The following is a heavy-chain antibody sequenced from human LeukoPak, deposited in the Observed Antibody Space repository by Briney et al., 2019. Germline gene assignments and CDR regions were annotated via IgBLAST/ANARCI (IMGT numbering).Heavy chain of an antibody. J-gene: IGHJ1*01. CDR3: AWGRHDYVWGSYQRLKGYFQH. CDR1: GGTFSSYA. D-gene: IGHD3-16*02. V-gene: IGHV1-69*13. Sequence: GASVKVSCKASGGTFSSYAISWVRQAPGQGLEWMGGIIPIFGTANYAQKFQGRVTITADESTSTAYMELSSLRSEDTAVYYCAWGRHDYVWGSYQRLKGYFQHWGQGTLVTVSS. CDR2: IIPIFGTA.